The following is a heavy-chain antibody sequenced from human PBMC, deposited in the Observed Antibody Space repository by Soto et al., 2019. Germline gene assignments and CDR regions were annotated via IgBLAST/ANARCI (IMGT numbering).Heavy chain of an antibody. Sequence: QVQLQQWGAGLLKPSETLSLTCAVYGGSFSGYYWSWIRQPPGKGLEWIGEINHSGSTNYNPSLKRRVTISVDTSKNQFSLKLSSVTAADTAVYYCARIFVGHGEVIAARPLEMDVWGQGTTVTVSS. CDR3: ARIFVGHGEVIAARPLEMDV. CDR1: GGSFSGYY. V-gene: IGHV4-34*01. J-gene: IGHJ6*02. CDR2: INHSGST. D-gene: IGHD6-6*01.